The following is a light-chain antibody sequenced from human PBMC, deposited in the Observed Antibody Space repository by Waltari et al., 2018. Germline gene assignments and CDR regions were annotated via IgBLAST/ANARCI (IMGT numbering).Light chain of an antibody. CDR1: ESVSSY. CDR3: QQRTNWVTT. CDR2: DAS. Sequence: EIELTQSPATLSLSPGERATLSCRANESVSSYLAWYQQKPGQAPRLLIDDASNRAAGIPARFSGSGYGTDVTLTISSLEPEDFAIYYCQQRTNWVTTFGQGTRLDIK. J-gene: IGKJ5*01. V-gene: IGKV3-11*01.